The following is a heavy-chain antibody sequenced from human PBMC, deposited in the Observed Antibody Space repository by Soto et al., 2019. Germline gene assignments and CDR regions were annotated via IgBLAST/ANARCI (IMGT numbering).Heavy chain of an antibody. Sequence: SGPTLVNPTETLTLTCTVSGFSLSNARMGVSWIRQPPGKALEWLAHIFSNDEKSYSTSLKSRLTISKDTSKSQVVLTMTNMDPVDTATYYCARTQTYYEFWSGYTQLRWFDPWGQATLVTVSS. CDR3: ARTQTYYEFWSGYTQLRWFDP. D-gene: IGHD3-3*01. J-gene: IGHJ5*02. CDR1: GFSLSNARMG. CDR2: IFSNDEK. V-gene: IGHV2-26*01.